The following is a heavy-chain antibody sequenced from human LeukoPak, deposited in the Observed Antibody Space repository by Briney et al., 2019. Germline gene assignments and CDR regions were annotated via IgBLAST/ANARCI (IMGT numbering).Heavy chain of an antibody. J-gene: IGHJ4*02. CDR1: GGSISTDY. Sequence: SETLSLTCTVAGGSISTDYWSWIRQPPGKALEWIGYIDYSGSTNYNPSLESRVTISVNTAKNQFSLRLNSVAAAVTAVYYCARTSYYGSGLEFWGQGTLVMVSS. CDR3: ARTSYYGSGLEF. D-gene: IGHD3-10*01. V-gene: IGHV4-59*01. CDR2: IDYSGST.